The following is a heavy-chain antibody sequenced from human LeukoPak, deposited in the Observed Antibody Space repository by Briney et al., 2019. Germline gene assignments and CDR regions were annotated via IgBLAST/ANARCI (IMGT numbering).Heavy chain of an antibody. V-gene: IGHV3-66*01. CDR2: IYSGGST. J-gene: IGHJ4*02. D-gene: IGHD1-7*01. CDR1: GFTFSSYW. Sequence: GGSLRLSCAASGFTFSSYWMSWVRRAPGKGLEWVSVIYSGGSTYYADSVKGRFTISRDNAKNSLYLQMNSLRAEDTAVYYCARGTFPDYWGQGTLVTVSS. CDR3: ARGTFPDY.